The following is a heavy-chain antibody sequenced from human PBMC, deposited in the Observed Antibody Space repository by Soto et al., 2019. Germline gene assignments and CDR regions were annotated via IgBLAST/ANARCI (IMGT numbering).Heavy chain of an antibody. Sequence: ASVKVSCKASGYTFTSYDINWVRQATGQGLEWMGWMNPNSGNTGYAQKFQGRVTMTRNTSISTAYMELSSLRSEDTAVYYCVRVSGHYDILTGDFDYWGQGTLVTVSS. CDR3: VRVSGHYDILTGDFDY. D-gene: IGHD3-9*01. J-gene: IGHJ4*02. V-gene: IGHV1-8*01. CDR1: GYTFTSYD. CDR2: MNPNSGNT.